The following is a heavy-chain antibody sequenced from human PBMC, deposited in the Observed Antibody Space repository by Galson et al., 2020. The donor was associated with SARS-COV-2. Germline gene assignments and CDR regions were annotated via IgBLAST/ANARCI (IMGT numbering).Heavy chain of an antibody. Sequence: SETMFLTCTVSGDSISSSSSYWSWIRQPAGKGLEWIGLILPSGDTNYNPSLKSRVTISIDTSKNQFSLSLTSVTAADTAVYYCTRGRGKWGQGTLVTVS. J-gene: IGHJ4*02. V-gene: IGHV4-61*02. D-gene: IGHD6-25*01. CDR1: GDSISSSSSY. CDR2: ILPSGDT. CDR3: TRGRGK.